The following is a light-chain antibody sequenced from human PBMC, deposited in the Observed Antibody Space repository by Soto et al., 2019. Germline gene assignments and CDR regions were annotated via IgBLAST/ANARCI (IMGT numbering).Light chain of an antibody. CDR3: QQYGGSPRT. CDR2: GAS. Sequence: EILLTQSPGTLSLSPGERATLSCRASQSINNNYLAWYQQKSGQAPRLLIYGASSRATGIPDRFSGSGSGTDFTLTISRLEPEDFAVYYCQQYGGSPRTFGQGTKVEIK. J-gene: IGKJ1*01. V-gene: IGKV3-20*01. CDR1: QSINNNY.